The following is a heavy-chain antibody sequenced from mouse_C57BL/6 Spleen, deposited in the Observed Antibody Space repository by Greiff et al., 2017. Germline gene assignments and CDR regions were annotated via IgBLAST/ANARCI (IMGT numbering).Heavy chain of an antibody. V-gene: IGHV5-17*01. D-gene: IGHD2-10*02. CDR2: ISSGSSTI. Sequence: EVNVVESGGGLVKPGGSLKLSCAASGFTFSDYGMHWVRQAPEKVLEWVAYISSGSSTIYYADTVKGRFTISRDNAKNTLFLQMTSLRSEDTAMYYCARPSNYYAMDYWGQGTSVTVSS. CDR1: GFTFSDYG. J-gene: IGHJ4*01. CDR3: ARPSNYYAMDY.